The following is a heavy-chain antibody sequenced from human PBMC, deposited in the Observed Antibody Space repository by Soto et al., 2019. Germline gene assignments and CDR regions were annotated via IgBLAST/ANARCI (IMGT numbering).Heavy chain of an antibody. Sequence: QVQLVQSGAEVKKPGSSVKVSCKASGGTFSSYAISWVRQAPGQGLEWMGGIIPIFGTANYAQKFQGRVTITAAESTSTAYMELSSLRSEDTAVYYCARRLSGDIVVVPAAISGYYYGMDVWGQGTTVTVSS. CDR2: IIPIFGTA. CDR3: ARRLSGDIVVVPAAISGYYYGMDV. CDR1: GGTFSSYA. D-gene: IGHD2-2*01. V-gene: IGHV1-69*01. J-gene: IGHJ6*02.